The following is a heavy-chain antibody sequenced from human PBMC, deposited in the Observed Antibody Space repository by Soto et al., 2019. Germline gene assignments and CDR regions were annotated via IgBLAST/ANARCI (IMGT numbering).Heavy chain of an antibody. CDR2: ISGSDDST. CDR1: GFTFSSYA. CDR3: AKRSSSSTCDY. J-gene: IGHJ4*02. V-gene: IGHV3-23*01. D-gene: IGHD6-6*01. Sequence: EVQLLESGGGLVQPGESLRLSCAASGFTFSSYAMSWVRQAPGKGLEWVSVISGSDDSTYYADSVKGRFTISSDNSKNTLYLQMNSLRAEDTAVYYCAKRSSSSTCDYWGQGTLVTVSS.